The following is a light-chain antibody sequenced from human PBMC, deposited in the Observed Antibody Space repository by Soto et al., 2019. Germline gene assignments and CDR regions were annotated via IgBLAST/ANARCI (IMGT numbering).Light chain of an antibody. CDR1: QSVSSN. Sequence: EIVITQSPATLSVSPGERATLSCRASQSVSSNLAWYQQKPGQAPRLLIYDASIRATGIPDRFSGSGSGTDFTLTISRLEPEDFAVYYCQQYGNSPITFGQGTRLEIK. CDR3: QQYGNSPIT. V-gene: IGKV3-20*01. J-gene: IGKJ5*01. CDR2: DAS.